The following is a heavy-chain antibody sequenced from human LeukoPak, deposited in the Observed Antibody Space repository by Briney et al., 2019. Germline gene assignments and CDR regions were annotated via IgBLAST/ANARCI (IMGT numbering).Heavy chain of an antibody. V-gene: IGHV3-23*01. J-gene: IGHJ2*01. CDR3: AEEGKLLWFGELSSYWYFDL. CDR1: GFTFSSYA. CDR2: FSGSGGTT. D-gene: IGHD3-10*01. Sequence: GGSLRLSCAASGFTFSSYAMSWVRQAPGKGLEWVSAFSGSGGTTYYADSVKGRFTVSRDNSKNTLYLQMNSLRAEDTAVYYCAEEGKLLWFGELSSYWYFDLWGRGTLVTVSS.